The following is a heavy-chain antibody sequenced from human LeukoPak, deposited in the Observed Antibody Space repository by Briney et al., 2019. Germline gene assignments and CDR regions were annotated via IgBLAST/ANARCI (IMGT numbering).Heavy chain of an antibody. D-gene: IGHD2-15*01. J-gene: IGHJ4*02. CDR2: ISYDGSNK. CDR3: ARGVAPQYYLDY. Sequence: PGGSLRLSCAASGFTFSSYAMHWVRQAPGKGLEWVAVISYDGSNKYYADSVKGRFTISRDNSKNTLYLQMNSLRAEDTAVYYCARGVAPQYYLDYWGQGTLVTVSS. CDR1: GFTFSSYA. V-gene: IGHV3-30*04.